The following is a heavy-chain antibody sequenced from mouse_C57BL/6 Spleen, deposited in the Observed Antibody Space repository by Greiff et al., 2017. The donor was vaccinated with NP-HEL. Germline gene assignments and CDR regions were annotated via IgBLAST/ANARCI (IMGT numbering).Heavy chain of an antibody. D-gene: IGHD1-1*01. V-gene: IGHV1-81*01. CDR3: ARREPYYYGSSRYWYFDV. CDR1: GYTFTSYG. Sequence: QVQLQQSGAELARPGASVKLSCKASGYTFTSYGISWVKQRTGQGLEWIGEIYPRSGNTYYNEKFKGKATLTADKSSSTAYMELRSLTSEDSAVYFGARREPYYYGSSRYWYFDVWGTGTTVTVSS. J-gene: IGHJ1*03. CDR2: IYPRSGNT.